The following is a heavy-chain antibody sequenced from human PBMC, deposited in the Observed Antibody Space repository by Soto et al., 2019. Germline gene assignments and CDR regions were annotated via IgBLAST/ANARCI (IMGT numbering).Heavy chain of an antibody. V-gene: IGHV4-30-4*01. D-gene: IGHD5-12*01. J-gene: IGHJ4*02. CDR3: ARGWADGGEGSGYRPFFDY. CDR1: CDRVKIAVFA. Sequence: SPTIPVIWSVVCDRVKIAVFAGSCIHQTPGKGLEWIGYISNNGRTNSSPSLKRRITISIDTSKKQFSLRLRSVTAADTAGYYCARGWADGGEGSGYRPFFDYWGLGSLVTVSS. CDR2: ISNNGRT.